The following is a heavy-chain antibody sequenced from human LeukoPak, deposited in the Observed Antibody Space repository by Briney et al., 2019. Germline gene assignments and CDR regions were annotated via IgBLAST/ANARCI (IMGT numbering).Heavy chain of an antibody. Sequence: GGSLRLSCAASGFTFSSYSMNWVRQAPGKGLEWVSSISSSSYIYYADSVKGRFTISRDNAKNSLYLQMNSLRAEDTAVYYCATLLELLYYFDYWGQGTLVTVSS. V-gene: IGHV3-21*01. CDR1: GFTFSSYS. CDR2: ISSSSYI. CDR3: ATLLELLYYFDY. J-gene: IGHJ4*02. D-gene: IGHD1-26*01.